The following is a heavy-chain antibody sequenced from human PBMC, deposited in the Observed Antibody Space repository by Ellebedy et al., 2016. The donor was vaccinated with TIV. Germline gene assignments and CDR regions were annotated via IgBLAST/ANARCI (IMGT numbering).Heavy chain of an antibody. J-gene: IGHJ5*02. CDR2: IVVGSGNT. CDR3: ARVLVKGPQDELIAAAGTWGDSFDP. CDR1: GFTFTSSA. D-gene: IGHD6-13*01. V-gene: IGHV1-58*02. Sequence: SVKVSXKASGFTFTSSAMQWVRQARGRRLEWIGWIVVGSGNTNYAQKFQERVTITRDMSTSTAYMELSSLRSEDTAVYYCARVLVKGPQDELIAAAGTWGDSFDPWGQGTLVTVSS.